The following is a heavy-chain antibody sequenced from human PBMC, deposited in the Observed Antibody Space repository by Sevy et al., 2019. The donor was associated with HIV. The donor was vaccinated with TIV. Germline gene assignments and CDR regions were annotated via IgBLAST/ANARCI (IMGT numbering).Heavy chain of an antibody. CDR2: ISASGRST. CDR1: GFTLSSYG. CDR3: AKGYCSGGSCPRDYYYYGMDV. J-gene: IGHJ6*02. Sequence: GGSLRLSCAASGFTLSSYGMHWVRQAPGKGLEWVSSISASGRSTYYADSVEGRFTISRDNSKNTLYLQMNSLRGDDTAVYYCAKGYCSGGSCPRDYYYYGMDVWGQGTTVTVSS. D-gene: IGHD2-15*01. V-gene: IGHV3-23*01.